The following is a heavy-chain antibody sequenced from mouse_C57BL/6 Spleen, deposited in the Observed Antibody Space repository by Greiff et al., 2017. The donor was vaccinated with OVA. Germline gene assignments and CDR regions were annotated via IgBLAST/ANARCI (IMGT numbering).Heavy chain of an antibody. D-gene: IGHD2-3*01. J-gene: IGHJ4*01. V-gene: IGHV1-81*01. CDR3: AREGDGPYAMDY. CDR2: IYPRSGNT. CDR1: GYTFTSYG. Sequence: LVESGAELARPGASVKLSCKASGYTFTSYGISWVKQRTGQGLEWIGEIYPRSGNTYYNEKFKGKATLTADKSSSTAYMELRSLTSEDSAVYFCAREGDGPYAMDYWGQGTSVTVSS.